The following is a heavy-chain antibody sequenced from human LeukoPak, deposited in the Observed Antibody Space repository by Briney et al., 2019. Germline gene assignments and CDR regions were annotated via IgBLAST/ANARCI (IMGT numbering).Heavy chain of an antibody. D-gene: IGHD6-19*01. V-gene: IGHV3-53*01. CDR3: ASWPGGWYGEDS. CDR2: IYGGGST. CDR1: GFTVSSHY. Sequence: GGSLRLSCAASGFTVSSHYMSWVRQAPGKGLEWVSVIYGGGSTYYADSVRGRFTISRDTFTNTVNLQMNSLRVEDTAVYYCASWPGGWYGEDSWGQGTLVTVSS. J-gene: IGHJ4*02.